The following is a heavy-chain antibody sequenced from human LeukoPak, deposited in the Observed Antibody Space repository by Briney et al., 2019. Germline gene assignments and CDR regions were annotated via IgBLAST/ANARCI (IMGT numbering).Heavy chain of an antibody. J-gene: IGHJ6*03. D-gene: IGHD5-12*01. CDR2: TYYRSKWYN. V-gene: IGHV6-1*01. Sequence: PSQTLSLTCAISGDSVSSNSAAWNWIRQSPSRGLEWLGRTYYRSKWYNDYAVSVKSRITINPDTSKNQFSLQLNSVTPEDTAVYYCARDRVDRESYYYYYYMDVWGKGTTVTVSS. CDR1: GDSVSSNSAA. CDR3: ARDRVDRESYYYYYYMDV.